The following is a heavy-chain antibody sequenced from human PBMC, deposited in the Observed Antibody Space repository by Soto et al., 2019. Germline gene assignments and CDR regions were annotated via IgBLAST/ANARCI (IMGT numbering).Heavy chain of an antibody. CDR3: ARGQYCSSTSCYYYYYYGMDV. Sequence: GGSLRLSCAASGFTFSSYWMSWVRQAPGKGLEWVANIKQDGSEKYYVDSVKGRFTISRDNAKNSLYLQMNSLRAEDTAVYYCARGQYCSSTSCYYYYYYGMDVWGQGTTVTVSS. J-gene: IGHJ6*02. D-gene: IGHD2-2*01. V-gene: IGHV3-7*04. CDR2: IKQDGSEK. CDR1: GFTFSSYW.